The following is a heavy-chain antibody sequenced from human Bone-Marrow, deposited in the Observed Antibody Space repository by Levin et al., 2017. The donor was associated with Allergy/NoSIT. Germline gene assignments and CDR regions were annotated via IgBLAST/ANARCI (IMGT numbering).Heavy chain of an antibody. V-gene: IGHV1-24*01. CDR1: GYTLTELS. J-gene: IGHJ6*02. D-gene: IGHD6-25*01. Sequence: GESLKISCKVSGYTLTELSMHWVRQAPGKGLEWMGGFDPEDGETIYAQKFQGRVTMTEDTSTDTAYMELSSLRSEDTAVYYCATDRLPREGYYGMDVWGQGTTVTVSS. CDR3: ATDRLPREGYYGMDV. CDR2: FDPEDGET.